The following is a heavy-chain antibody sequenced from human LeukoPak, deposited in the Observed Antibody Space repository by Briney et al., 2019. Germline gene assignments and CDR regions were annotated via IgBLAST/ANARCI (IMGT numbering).Heavy chain of an antibody. CDR3: ARGDMTQELHFDY. J-gene: IGHJ4*02. Sequence: SVKVSCKASGGTFSSYAISWVRQAPGQALEWMGGIIPIFGTANYAQKFQGRVTITTDESTSTAYMELSSLRSEDTAVYYCARGDMTQELHFDYWGQGTLVTVSS. CDR1: GGTFSSYA. CDR2: IIPIFGTA. D-gene: IGHD1-26*01. V-gene: IGHV1-69*05.